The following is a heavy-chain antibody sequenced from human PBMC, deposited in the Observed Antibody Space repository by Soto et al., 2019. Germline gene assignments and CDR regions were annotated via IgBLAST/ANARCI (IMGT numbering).Heavy chain of an antibody. CDR2: VYYSGST. V-gene: IGHV4-31*03. J-gene: IGHJ4*02. CDR3: ARSAKDTKYYPDY. D-gene: IGHD2-8*01. Sequence: SETLSLTCTVSGGSISSGDYYWSWIRQHPGKGLEWIGYVYYSGSTYYNPSLKSRITISLDTSKNQFSLELSSVTAADTAVYYCARSAKDTKYYPDYWGQGTLVTVSS. CDR1: GGSISSGDYY.